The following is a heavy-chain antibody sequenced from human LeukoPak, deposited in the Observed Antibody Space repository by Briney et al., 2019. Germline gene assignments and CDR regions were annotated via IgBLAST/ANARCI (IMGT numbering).Heavy chain of an antibody. J-gene: IGHJ4*02. Sequence: SETLSLTCTVSGGSISSYYWSWIRQPPGKGLEWIGFIYYTGTTNYNPSLKSRVTISVDTSKNQFSLKLSSVTAADTAVYYCARYFSGHDYWGQGTLVTVSS. CDR2: IYYTGTT. V-gene: IGHV4-59*08. D-gene: IGHD3-10*01. CDR3: ARYFSGHDY. CDR1: GGSISSYY.